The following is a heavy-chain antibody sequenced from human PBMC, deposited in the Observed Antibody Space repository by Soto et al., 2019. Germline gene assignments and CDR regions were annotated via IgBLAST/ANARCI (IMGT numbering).Heavy chain of an antibody. CDR1: GFTFSNAW. Sequence: GGSLRLSCAASGFTFSNAWMSWVRQAPGKGLEWVSVIRGSGGSTYYADSVKGRFTISRDNSKNTLYLQMNSLRAVDTAVYYCSKDKSGYDSWAFDYWGHGTLVTVSS. D-gene: IGHD5-12*01. V-gene: IGHV3-23*01. CDR2: IRGSGGST. J-gene: IGHJ4*01. CDR3: SKDKSGYDSWAFDY.